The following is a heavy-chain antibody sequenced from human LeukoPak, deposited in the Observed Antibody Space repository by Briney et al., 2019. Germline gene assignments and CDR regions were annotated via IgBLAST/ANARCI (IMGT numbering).Heavy chain of an antibody. CDR2: IYYSGST. Sequence: SETLSLTCAAYGGSFSGYYWSWIRQPPGKGLEWFGYIYYSGSTNYNPSLKSRVTISLDTSRTQFSLKLSSVTAADTAVYFCARSAYKYGADALDIWGQGTMVTVSS. V-gene: IGHV4-59*01. CDR3: ARSAYKYGADALDI. CDR1: GGSFSGYY. D-gene: IGHD5-18*01. J-gene: IGHJ3*02.